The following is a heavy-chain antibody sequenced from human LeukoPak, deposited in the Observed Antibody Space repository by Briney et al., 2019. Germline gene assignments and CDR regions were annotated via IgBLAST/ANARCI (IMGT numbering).Heavy chain of an antibody. CDR2: INHSGST. Sequence: PSETLSLTCAVYGGSFSGYYWSWIRQPPGKGLEWIGEINHSGSTNYNPSLKSRVTISVDTSKNQFSLKLSSVTAADTAVYYCARRHSSGYYYWGQGTLVTVSS. CDR1: GGSFSGYY. CDR3: ARRHSSGYYY. J-gene: IGHJ4*02. V-gene: IGHV4-34*01. D-gene: IGHD3-22*01.